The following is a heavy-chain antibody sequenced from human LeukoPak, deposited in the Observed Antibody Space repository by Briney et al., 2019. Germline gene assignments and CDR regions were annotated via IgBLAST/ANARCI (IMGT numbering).Heavy chain of an antibody. CDR1: GFTLSSYS. CDR3: ARVDMGLLGY. D-gene: IGHD2-2*03. V-gene: IGHV3-21*01. CDR2: ISSSSSYI. J-gene: IGHJ4*02. Sequence: GGSLRLSCAASGFTLSSYSMNWVRQAPGKGLECVSSISSSSSYIYYADSVKGRFTISRDNAKNSLYLQMNSLRAEDTAVYYCARVDMGLLGYWGQGTLVTVSS.